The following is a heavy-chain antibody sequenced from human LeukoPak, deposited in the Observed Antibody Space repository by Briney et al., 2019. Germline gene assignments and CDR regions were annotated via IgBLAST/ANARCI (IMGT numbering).Heavy chain of an antibody. V-gene: IGHV4-39*01. J-gene: IGHJ4*02. CDR1: GGSISSSGPYY. Sequence: SETLSLTCTVSGGSISSSGPYYWGWIRQPPGKGLEWIGSMYYSGSTYYNPSLKSRVTIFVDTSKNQFSLKVRSVAAADTAVYYCVKHTHSGYDLSHWGQGTLVTVSS. CDR2: MYYSGST. CDR3: VKHTHSGYDLSH. D-gene: IGHD5-12*01.